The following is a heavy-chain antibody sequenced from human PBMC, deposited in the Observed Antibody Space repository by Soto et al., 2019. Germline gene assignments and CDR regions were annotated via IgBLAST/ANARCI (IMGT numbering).Heavy chain of an antibody. CDR3: AREPQSGSYGFDY. D-gene: IGHD3-10*01. CDR1: GDTFTRYY. V-gene: IGHV1-46*01. CDR2: INPSDGST. J-gene: IGHJ4*02. Sequence: QVQLVQSGAEVKKVGASVKISCKASGDTFTRYYMHWVRQAPGQGLEWMGIINPSDGSTRYAQTFQGRVSMTRDTSTNTVYMELSSLRSEDTAVYYCAREPQSGSYGFDYWGQGTLVTVSS.